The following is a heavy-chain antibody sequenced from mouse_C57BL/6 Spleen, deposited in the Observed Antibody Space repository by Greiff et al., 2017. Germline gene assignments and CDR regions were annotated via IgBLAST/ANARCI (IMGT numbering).Heavy chain of an antibody. CDR3: ARLGDYEDYAMDY. D-gene: IGHD2-4*01. CDR1: GYSFTSYY. J-gene: IGHJ4*01. CDR2: IYPGSGNT. V-gene: IGHV1-66*01. Sequence: QVQLQQSGPELVKPGASVKISCKASGYSFTSYYIHWVKQRPGQGLEWIGWIYPGSGNTKYNEKFKGKATLTADPSSSTAYMQLSSLTSEDSAVYYCARLGDYEDYAMDYWGQGTSVTVSS.